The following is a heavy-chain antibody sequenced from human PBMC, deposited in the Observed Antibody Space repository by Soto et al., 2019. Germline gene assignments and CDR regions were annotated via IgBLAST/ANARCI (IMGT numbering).Heavy chain of an antibody. V-gene: IGHV2-70*01. J-gene: IGHJ6*02. CDR3: SRTDLGPATPGGYYYDDMDV. CDR2: IDWDDDK. D-gene: IGHD3-10*01. Sequence: SGPTLVNPTQTLTLTCTFSGFSLSTSGMCVSWIRQPPGKALEWLALIDWDDDKYYSTSLKTRLTISKDTSKNQVVLTMTNMDPVDTATYYCSRTDLGPATPGGYYYDDMDVWGQGTTVTVSS. CDR1: GFSLSTSGMC.